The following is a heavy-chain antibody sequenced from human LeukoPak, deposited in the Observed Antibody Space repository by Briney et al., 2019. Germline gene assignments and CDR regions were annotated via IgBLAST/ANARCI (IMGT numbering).Heavy chain of an antibody. CDR1: GYTFPSYG. J-gene: IGHJ4*02. Sequence: GASVKVSRKASGYTFPSYGHSRVRQAPGQGLEWMAWISVRNGDTNYAQKVRDRVTVTTDTSTNTVYLELRNLRSDDSAVYYCARVWGASSLYPFDYWGQGTLVTVSS. D-gene: IGHD6-13*01. CDR2: ISVRNGDT. V-gene: IGHV1-18*01. CDR3: ARVWGASSLYPFDY.